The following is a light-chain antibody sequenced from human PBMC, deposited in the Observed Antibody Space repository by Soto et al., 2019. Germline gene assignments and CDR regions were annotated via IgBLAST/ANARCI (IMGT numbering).Light chain of an antibody. CDR2: ATS. V-gene: IGKV1-39*01. CDR1: QSISSY. Sequence: DLQMTQSPSSLSASVGDRVTISCRASQSISSYLNWYQQKPGKAPKLLISATSTLESGVPSRFSGSGSGTDFTLSIISLQPEDFATYYCQQSYNTPPTFGQGTRLETK. CDR3: QQSYNTPPT. J-gene: IGKJ5*01.